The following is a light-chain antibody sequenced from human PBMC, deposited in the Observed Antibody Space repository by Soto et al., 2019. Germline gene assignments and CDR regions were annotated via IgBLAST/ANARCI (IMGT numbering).Light chain of an antibody. CDR1: SSDVGSYNR. J-gene: IGLJ3*02. CDR2: EVS. V-gene: IGLV2-18*02. Sequence: QPVLTQPPSVSGSPGQSVTISCTGTSSDVGSYNRVSWYQQPPGTAPKLMIYEVSNRPSGVPDRFSGSKSGNTASLTISGLQAEDEADYYCISYTSSSTWVLGGGTQLTVL. CDR3: ISYTSSSTWV.